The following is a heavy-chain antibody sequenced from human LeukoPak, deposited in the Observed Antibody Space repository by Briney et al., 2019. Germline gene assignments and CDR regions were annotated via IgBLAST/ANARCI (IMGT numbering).Heavy chain of an antibody. CDR2: IIPIFGTA. CDR3: ARGVVVVVADDAFDI. V-gene: IGHV1-69*05. D-gene: IGHD2-15*01. Sequence: SVKVSCKASGGTFSSYAISWVRQAPGQGLEWMGRIIPIFGTANYAQKFQGRVTITTDESTSTAYMELSSLRSEDTAVYYCARGVVVVVADDAFDIWGQGTTVTVSS. J-gene: IGHJ3*02. CDR1: GGTFSSYA.